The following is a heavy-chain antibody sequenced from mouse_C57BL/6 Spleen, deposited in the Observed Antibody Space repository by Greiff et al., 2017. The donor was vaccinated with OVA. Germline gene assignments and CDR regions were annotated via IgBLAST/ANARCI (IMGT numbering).Heavy chain of an antibody. CDR1: GFTFTDYY. V-gene: IGHV1-36*01. CDR3: ARSRDYDVNWYFDV. CDR2: VYPYNGGT. J-gene: IGHJ1*03. Sequence: LVKPGPSVKISCKASGFTFTDYYMHWVKQSHGKSLEWIGLVYPYNGGTSYNQKFKGTATLTVDTSSSTAYMELNSLTSEDSAVYYCARSRDYDVNWYFDVWGTGTTVTVSS. D-gene: IGHD2-4*01.